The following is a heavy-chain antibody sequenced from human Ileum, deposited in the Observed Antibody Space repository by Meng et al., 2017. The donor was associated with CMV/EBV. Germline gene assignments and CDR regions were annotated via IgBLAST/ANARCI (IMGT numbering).Heavy chain of an antibody. J-gene: IGHJ4*02. CDR3: GRDSGADMVATGDFDY. D-gene: IGHD5-12*01. V-gene: IGHV3-30*02. CDR2: IRYDGSNK. CDR1: GFTFSSYG. Sequence: GGSLRLSCAASGFTFSSYGMHWVRQAPGKGLEWVAFIRYDGSNKYYADSVRGRFTISRDNSKNTLYLQMNSLRAEDTAVYYCGRDSGADMVATGDFDYWGQGTLVTVSS.